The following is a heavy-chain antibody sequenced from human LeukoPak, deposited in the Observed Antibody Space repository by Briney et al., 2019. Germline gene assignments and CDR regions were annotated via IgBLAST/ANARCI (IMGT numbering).Heavy chain of an antibody. D-gene: IGHD6-13*01. CDR2: IYYSGST. CDR3: ARQQYSSSWMDYYYGMDV. J-gene: IGHJ6*02. V-gene: IGHV4-59*08. CDR1: GVSITSNN. Sequence: KASETLSLTCSVSGVSITSNNWSWIRQPPGKGLEWIGYIYYSGSTNYNPSLKSRVTISVDTSKNQFSLKLSSVTAADTAVYYCARQQYSSSWMDYYYGMDVWGQGTTVTVSS.